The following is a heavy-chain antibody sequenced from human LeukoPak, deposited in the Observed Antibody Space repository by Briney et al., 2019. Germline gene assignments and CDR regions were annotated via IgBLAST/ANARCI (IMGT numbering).Heavy chain of an antibody. D-gene: IGHD4-17*01. J-gene: IGHJ4*02. CDR3: AKAHNYGDLGYFDY. Sequence: GRFLRLSCAASGFTFSSYAMHWVRQAPGKGLEWVAVISYDGSNKYYADSVKGRFTISRDNSKNTLYLQMNSLRAEDTAVYYCAKAHNYGDLGYFDYWGQGTLVTVSS. V-gene: IGHV3-30*04. CDR1: GFTFSSYA. CDR2: ISYDGSNK.